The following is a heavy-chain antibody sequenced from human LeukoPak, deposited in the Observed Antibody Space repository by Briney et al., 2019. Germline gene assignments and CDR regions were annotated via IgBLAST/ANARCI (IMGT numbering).Heavy chain of an antibody. CDR2: INHSGST. CDR1: GGSFSGYY. V-gene: IGHV4-34*01. Sequence: SETLSLTCAVYGGSFSGYYWSWIRQPPGKGLEWIGEINHSGSTNYNPSLKSRVTISVDTSKNQFSLKLSSVTAADTAVYYCARGRLWSGYLAWGQGALVTVSS. D-gene: IGHD3-3*01. CDR3: ARGRLWSGYLA. J-gene: IGHJ5*02.